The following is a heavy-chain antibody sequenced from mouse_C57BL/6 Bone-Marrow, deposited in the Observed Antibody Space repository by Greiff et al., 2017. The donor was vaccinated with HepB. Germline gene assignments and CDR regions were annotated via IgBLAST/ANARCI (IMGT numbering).Heavy chain of an antibody. CDR2: NHPTSGST. Sequence: QVQPQQPGAELVKPGASVKLSCKASGYTFPSHWMHWVKPRPGQGLEWVGMNHPTSGSTNHNEKFKSKATLTVDKSSSTTHMQLSSLTSEDSAVYYCARSNYGSSYVGYFDVWGTGTTVTVSS. D-gene: IGHD1-1*01. CDR3: ARSNYGSSYVGYFDV. V-gene: IGHV1-64*01. J-gene: IGHJ1*03. CDR1: GYTFPSHW.